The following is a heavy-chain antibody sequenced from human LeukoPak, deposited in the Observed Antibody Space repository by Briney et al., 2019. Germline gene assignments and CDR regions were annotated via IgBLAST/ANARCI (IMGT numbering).Heavy chain of an antibody. V-gene: IGHV4-34*01. CDR1: GGSFSGYY. CDR2: INHSGST. J-gene: IGHJ4*02. D-gene: IGHD6-13*01. CDR3: ARDKGLGAAGKRFDY. Sequence: PSETLSLTCAVYGGSFSGYYWSWIRQPPGKGLEWIGEINHSGSTNYNPSLKSRVTISVDTSKNQFSLKLSSVTAADTAVNYCARDKGLGAAGKRFDYWGQGTLVTVSS.